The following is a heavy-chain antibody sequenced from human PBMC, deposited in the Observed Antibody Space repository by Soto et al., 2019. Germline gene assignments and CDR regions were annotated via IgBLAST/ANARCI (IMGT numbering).Heavy chain of an antibody. D-gene: IGHD3-22*01. V-gene: IGHV6-1*01. Sequence: SQTLSLTCAISGDSVSSNSAAWNWIRQSPSRGLEWLGRTYYRSKWYNDYAVSVKSRITINPDTSKNQFSLQLNSVTPEDTAVYYCARVNYYDSSGYYYGYYYYGMDVWGQGTTVTVSS. CDR2: TYYRSKWYN. J-gene: IGHJ6*02. CDR1: GDSVSSNSAA. CDR3: ARVNYYDSSGYYYGYYYYGMDV.